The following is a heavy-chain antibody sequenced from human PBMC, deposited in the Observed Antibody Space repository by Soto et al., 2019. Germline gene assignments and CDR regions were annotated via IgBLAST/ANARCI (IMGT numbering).Heavy chain of an antibody. CDR2: ISATGTTT. J-gene: IGHJ4*02. D-gene: IGHD6-13*01. CDR1: GFTFSSYE. CDR3: ATYSSPFDY. V-gene: IGHV3-23*01. Sequence: GSLRLSCAASGFTFSSYEMNWVRQAPGKGLEWVSAISATGTTTYYADSVKGRFTISRDNSKRTLFLQMDSLSPEDTAVYYCATYSSPFDYWGQGTLVTSPQ.